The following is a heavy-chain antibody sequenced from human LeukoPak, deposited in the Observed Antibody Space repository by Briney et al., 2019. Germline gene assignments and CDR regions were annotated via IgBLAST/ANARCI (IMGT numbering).Heavy chain of an antibody. Sequence: GGSLRLSCAASGFTFSSYAMHWVRQAPGRGLEFVSAISSNGGSTYYANSVKGRFTISRDNSKNTLYLQMGSLRAEDTAVYYCASPGPVGHLGDFEGFWGPGTLVTVSS. CDR3: ASPGPVGHLGDFEGF. CDR2: ISSNGGST. J-gene: IGHJ4*02. V-gene: IGHV3-64*01. CDR1: GFTFSSYA. D-gene: IGHD4-17*01.